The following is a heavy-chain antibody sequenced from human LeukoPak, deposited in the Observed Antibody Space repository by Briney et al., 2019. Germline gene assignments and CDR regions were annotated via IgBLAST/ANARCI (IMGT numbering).Heavy chain of an antibody. J-gene: IGHJ4*02. D-gene: IGHD3-22*01. V-gene: IGHV3-23*01. Sequence: XXSLRLSCAAXXFTFSSYAMSWVRQAPGKGLEWVSAISGSGGSTYYADSVKGRFTISRDNSKNTLYLQMNSLRAEDTAVYYCASLEYYYDSSGYLAFDYWGQGTLVTVSS. CDR2: ISGSGGST. CDR1: XFTFSSYA. CDR3: ASLEYYYDSSGYLAFDY.